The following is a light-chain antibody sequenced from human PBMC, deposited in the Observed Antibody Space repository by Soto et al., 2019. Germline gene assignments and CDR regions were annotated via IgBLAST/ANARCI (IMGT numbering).Light chain of an antibody. CDR1: SGHSSYA. CDR2: LNSDGSH. Sequence: QLVLTQSPSASASLGASVKLTCTLSSGHSSYAIAWHQQQPEKGPRYLMKLNSDGSHSKGDGIPDRFSGSSSGAERYLTISSLQSEDEADYYRQTWGAGSPFGGGTKLTVL. V-gene: IGLV4-69*01. J-gene: IGLJ2*01. CDR3: QTWGAGSP.